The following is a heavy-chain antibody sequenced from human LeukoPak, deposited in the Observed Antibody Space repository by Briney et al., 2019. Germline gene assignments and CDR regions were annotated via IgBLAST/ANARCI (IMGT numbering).Heavy chain of an antibody. Sequence: SVKVSCKASGGTFSSYAISWVRQAPGQGLEWMGGIIPIFGTANYAQKFQGRVTMTEDTSTDTAYMELSSLRSEDTAVYYCATGLWFGKYLDVWGKGTTVTISS. V-gene: IGHV1-69*06. CDR3: ATGLWFGKYLDV. CDR2: IIPIFGTA. J-gene: IGHJ6*04. CDR1: GGTFSSYA. D-gene: IGHD3-10*01.